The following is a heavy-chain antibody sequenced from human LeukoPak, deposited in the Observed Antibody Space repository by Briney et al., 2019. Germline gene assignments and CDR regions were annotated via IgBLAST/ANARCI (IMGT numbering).Heavy chain of an antibody. CDR2: IYYSGST. V-gene: IGHV4-39*07. D-gene: IGHD4-17*01. CDR1: GGSISSSSYY. J-gene: IGHJ4*02. Sequence: SETLSLTCTVSGGSISSSSYYWGWIRQPPGKGLEWIGSIYYSGSTYYNPSLKSRVTMSVDTSKNLFSLKLSSVTAADTAVYFCARIHGRDHYLDYWGQGTLVTVSS. CDR3: ARIHGRDHYLDY.